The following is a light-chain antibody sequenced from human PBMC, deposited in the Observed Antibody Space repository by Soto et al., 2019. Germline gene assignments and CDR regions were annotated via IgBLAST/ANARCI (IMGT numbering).Light chain of an antibody. CDR3: PPRHNCLWT. V-gene: IGKV3-11*01. J-gene: IGKJ1*01. CDR2: DAF. Sequence: IVVSQPPPTLPPPLGDRGTLSCWASQRLPLHLAWYQQKPGQPPRLLIYDAFNGAAGIPARFSGSGSGTDFTLPNTSLEPQDFAVYYCPPRHNCLWTFGQGTKADI. CDR1: QRLPLH.